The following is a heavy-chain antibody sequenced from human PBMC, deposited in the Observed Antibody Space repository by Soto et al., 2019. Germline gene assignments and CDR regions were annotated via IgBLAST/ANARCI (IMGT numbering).Heavy chain of an antibody. Sequence: SETLSLTCTVSDGTISSSSYYWGWIRQPPGKGLEWIGSIYYSGSTYYNPSLKSRVTISVDMSEKQSSLILTSVTAADTAVYWCARDPVDGYAFFDNWGQGALVTVSS. CDR3: ARDPVDGYAFFDN. V-gene: IGHV4-39*07. D-gene: IGHD5-12*01. CDR2: IYYSGST. CDR1: DGTISSSSYY. J-gene: IGHJ5*02.